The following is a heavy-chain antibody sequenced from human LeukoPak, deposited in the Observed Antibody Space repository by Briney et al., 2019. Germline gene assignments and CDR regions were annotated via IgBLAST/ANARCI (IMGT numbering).Heavy chain of an antibody. D-gene: IGHD3-9*01. V-gene: IGHV1-2*02. CDR1: GYTFTGYY. J-gene: IGHJ4*02. CDR2: INPNSGDT. CDR3: ARDDILDY. Sequence: ASVKVSCKASGYTFTGYYMHWVRQAPGQGLEWMGWINPNSGDTKYAQKFQGRVTMTRDTSISTLYMELSRLRSDDTAVYYCARDDILDYWGQGTLATVSS.